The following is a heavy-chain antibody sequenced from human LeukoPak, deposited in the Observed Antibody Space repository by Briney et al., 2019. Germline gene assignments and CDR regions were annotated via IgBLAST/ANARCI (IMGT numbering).Heavy chain of an antibody. CDR1: GGSISSYY. V-gene: IGHV4-59*01. D-gene: IGHD3-10*01. CDR2: IYYSGST. Sequence: SETLSLTCTVSGGSISSYYWSWIRQPPGKGLEWIGYIYYSGSTNYNPSLKSRVTISVDTSKNQFSLKLSSVTAADTAVYYCAGDRGGSLDYWGQGTLVTVSS. CDR3: AGDRGGSLDY. J-gene: IGHJ4*02.